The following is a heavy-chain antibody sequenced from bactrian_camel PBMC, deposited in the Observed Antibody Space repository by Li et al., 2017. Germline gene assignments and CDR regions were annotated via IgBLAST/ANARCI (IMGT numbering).Heavy chain of an antibody. J-gene: IGHJ4*01. Sequence: HVQLVESGGGSVQAGGSLRLSCVASGYTLPMNMGWFRRLPGQEREGVAVVADDGTVQYADSVKGRFTISKDNAKTSLHLHMSSLKPEDTSTYYCAASNLLVHSPYVFRAASYRFWGQGTQVTVS. CDR2: VADDGTV. V-gene: IGHV3S53*01. D-gene: IGHD2*01. CDR3: AASNLLVHSPYVFRAASYRF. CDR1: GYTLPMN.